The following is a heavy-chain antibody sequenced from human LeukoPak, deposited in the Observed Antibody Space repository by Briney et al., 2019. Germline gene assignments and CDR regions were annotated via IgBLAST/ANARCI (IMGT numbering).Heavy chain of an antibody. V-gene: IGHV3-9*01. D-gene: IGHD6-13*01. Sequence: PGRSLRLSCAASGFTFDDYAMHWVRQAPGKGLEWVSGISWNSGSIGYADSVKGRFTISRDNAKNSLYLQMNSLRAEDTALYYCASSSSWYKGVAYWGQGTLVTVSS. CDR3: ASSSSWYKGVAY. CDR2: ISWNSGSI. CDR1: GFTFDDYA. J-gene: IGHJ4*02.